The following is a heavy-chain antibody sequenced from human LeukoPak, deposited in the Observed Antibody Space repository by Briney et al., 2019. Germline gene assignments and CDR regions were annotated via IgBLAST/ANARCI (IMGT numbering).Heavy chain of an antibody. V-gene: IGHV4-59*12. CDR3: ARDPVYFEAAAGTFDY. CDR2: IYYSGST. CDR1: GGSISSYY. J-gene: IGHJ4*02. Sequence: KPSETLSLTCTVSGGSISSYYWSWIRQPPGKGLEWIGYIYYSGSTNYNPSLKSRVTISVDTFKNQFSLKLSSVTAADTAVYYCARDPVYFEAAAGTFDYWGQGTLVTVSS. D-gene: IGHD6-13*01.